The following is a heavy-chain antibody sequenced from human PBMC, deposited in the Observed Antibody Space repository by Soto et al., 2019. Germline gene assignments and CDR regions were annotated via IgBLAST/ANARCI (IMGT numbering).Heavy chain of an antibody. J-gene: IGHJ6*02. D-gene: IGHD3-16*01. V-gene: IGHV3-53*01. CDR3: ARGGSLYYYYGIDV. CDR1: GFTISNNY. CDR2: IDSGGDT. Sequence: GVSLRLSCAASGFTISNNYMTWVRQAPGKGLEWVSLIDSGGDTYYADSVKGRFTLSRDSSKNTLYLQMNSLRAEDTAVYNCARGGSLYYYYGIDVWGQGTTVTVSS.